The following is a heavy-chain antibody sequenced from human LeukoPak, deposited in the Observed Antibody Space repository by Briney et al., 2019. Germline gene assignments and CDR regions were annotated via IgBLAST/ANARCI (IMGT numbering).Heavy chain of an antibody. V-gene: IGHV3-23*01. CDR3: ARDGYCSSTSCSNYYYYGMDV. D-gene: IGHD2-2*03. J-gene: IGHJ6*02. Sequence: PGGSLRLSCAASGFTFNNYAMSWVRQAPGKGLEWVSTIGFGDDSAYYADSVKGRFTISRDNSKNTLHLQMNSLRTEDTAVYYCARDGYCSSTSCSNYYYYGMDVWGLGTTVTVSS. CDR2: IGFGDDSA. CDR1: GFTFNNYA.